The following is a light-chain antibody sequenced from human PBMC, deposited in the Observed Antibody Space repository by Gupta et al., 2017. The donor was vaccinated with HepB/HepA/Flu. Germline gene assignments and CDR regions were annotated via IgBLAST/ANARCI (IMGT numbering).Light chain of an antibody. CDR2: SNS. CDR3: AAWDDSLSGYYV. CDR1: SSNIGSNN. Sequence: QSLLTQPPSASGTPGQRVTISCSGTSSNIGSNNVNWYQQLPGTAPKLLIYSNSQRPSGVPDRFSGSKSGTSAPLAISGLQSEDEADYFCAAWDDSLSGYYVFGTGTKVTVL. V-gene: IGLV1-44*01. J-gene: IGLJ1*01.